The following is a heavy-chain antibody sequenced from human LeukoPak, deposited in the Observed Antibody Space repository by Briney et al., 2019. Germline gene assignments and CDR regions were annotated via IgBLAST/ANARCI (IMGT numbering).Heavy chain of an antibody. CDR3: ARDRPHGGHNGFDS. CDR2: IYTNGNT. V-gene: IGHV3-53*01. Sequence: GGSLRLSCVASGFTFSSYWMNWIRQAPGMGLEWVSAIYTNGNTYYADSVRGRFTISRDNFRNILYLQLNSLRGDDTAVYYCARDRPHGGHNGFDSWGQGTLVTVSS. D-gene: IGHD4-23*01. CDR1: GFTFSSYW. J-gene: IGHJ4*02.